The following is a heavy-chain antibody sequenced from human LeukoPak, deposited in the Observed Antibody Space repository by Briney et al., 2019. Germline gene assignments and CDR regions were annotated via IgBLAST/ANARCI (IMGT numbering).Heavy chain of an antibody. CDR1: GFTFSSYG. D-gene: IGHD5-24*01. V-gene: IGHV3-30*18. Sequence: PGGSLRLSCAASGFTFSSYGMHWVRQAPGKGLEWVAVISYDGSNKYYADSVKGRFTISRDNSKNTLYLQMNSLRAEDTAVYYCAKAPSRWLQSYFDYWGQGTLVTVSS. J-gene: IGHJ4*02. CDR2: ISYDGSNK. CDR3: AKAPSRWLQSYFDY.